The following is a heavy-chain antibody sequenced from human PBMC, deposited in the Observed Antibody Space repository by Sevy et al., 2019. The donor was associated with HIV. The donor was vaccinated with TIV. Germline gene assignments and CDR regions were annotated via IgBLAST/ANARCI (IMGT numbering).Heavy chain of an antibody. CDR2: ISSSSSYI. D-gene: IGHD2-21*02. CDR3: ARVVTAIQEYFQH. V-gene: IGHV3-21*01. J-gene: IGHJ1*01. Sequence: GGSLRLSCAASGFTFSSYSMNWVRQAPGKGLEWVSSISSSSSYIYYADSVKGRFTISRDNAKNSLYLQMNSLRAEDTAVYYCARVVTAIQEYFQHWGQGTLVTVSS. CDR1: GFTFSSYS.